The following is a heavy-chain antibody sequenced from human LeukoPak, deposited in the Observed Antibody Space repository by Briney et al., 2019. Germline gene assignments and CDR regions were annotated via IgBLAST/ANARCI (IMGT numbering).Heavy chain of an antibody. CDR2: IRYDGSNK. Sequence: PGGSLRLSCAASGFTFSSYGMHWVRQAPGKGLEWVAFIRYDGSNKYYADSVKGRFTISRDNSKNTLYLQMNSLRAEDTAVYYCAKVGAAANNFDYWGQGTLVTVSS. V-gene: IGHV3-30*02. D-gene: IGHD6-13*01. CDR1: GFTFSSYG. CDR3: AKVGAAANNFDY. J-gene: IGHJ4*02.